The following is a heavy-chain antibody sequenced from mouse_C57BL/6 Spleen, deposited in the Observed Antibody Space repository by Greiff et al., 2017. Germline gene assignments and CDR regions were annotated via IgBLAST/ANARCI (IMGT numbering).Heavy chain of an antibody. J-gene: IGHJ2*01. CDR1: GYTFTSYW. CDR2: INPSNGGT. Sequence: VKLQQPGTELVKPGASVKLSCKASGYTFTSYWMHWVKQRPGQGLEWIGNINPSNGGTNYNEKFKSKATLTVDKSSSTAYMQLSSLTSEDSAVYYCARTLITTVVATVDYWGQGTTLTVSS. D-gene: IGHD1-1*01. CDR3: ARTLITTVVATVDY. V-gene: IGHV1-53*01.